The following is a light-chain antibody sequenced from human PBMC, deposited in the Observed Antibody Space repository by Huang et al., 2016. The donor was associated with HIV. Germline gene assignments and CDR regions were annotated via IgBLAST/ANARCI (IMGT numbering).Light chain of an antibody. CDR2: GAS. V-gene: IGKV1-39*01. J-gene: IGKJ1*01. CDR1: QSISNY. CDR3: QQSYSSS. Sequence: DIQMTQSPSSLSASVGDRVTITCRSSQSISNYVNWYQQRPGKAPTLLIFGASSLQSGVPSRFSGSGSGTDFTLTISSLQPEDFATYYCQQSYSSSFGQGTKVEI.